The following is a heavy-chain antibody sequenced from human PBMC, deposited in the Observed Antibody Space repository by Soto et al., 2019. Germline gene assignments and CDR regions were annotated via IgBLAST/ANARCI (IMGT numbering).Heavy chain of an antibody. V-gene: IGHV3-23*01. J-gene: IGHJ4*02. CDR2: ISGGGDTT. Sequence: EVQLLESGGGLVQPGGSLRLSCAASGFTFSSYGLSWVRQAPGKGLEWVSGISGGGDTTNYADSVKGRFTISRDSSKNTLYLQMNSLRAEDTVVYYCAKNRGYGSGSYRLDYWGQGTLVTVSS. CDR3: AKNRGYGSGSYRLDY. CDR1: GFTFSSYG. D-gene: IGHD3-10*01.